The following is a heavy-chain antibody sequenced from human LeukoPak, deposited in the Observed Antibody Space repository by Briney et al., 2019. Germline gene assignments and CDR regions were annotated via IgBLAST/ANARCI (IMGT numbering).Heavy chain of an antibody. CDR2: ISYDGSNK. CDR3: AKDRNGWADPLRSHNYFDY. Sequence: SGRSLRLSCAASGFTFSSYCMHWVRQAPGKGLEWVAVISYDGSNKYYAASVKGRFTISRDNSKNTLYLQMNSLRAEDAAVYYCAKDRNGWADPLRSHNYFDYWGQGTLVTVSS. J-gene: IGHJ4*02. D-gene: IGHD2-8*01. V-gene: IGHV3-30*18. CDR1: GFTFSSYC.